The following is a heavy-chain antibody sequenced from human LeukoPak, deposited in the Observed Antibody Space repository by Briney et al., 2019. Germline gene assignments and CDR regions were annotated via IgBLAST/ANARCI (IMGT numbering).Heavy chain of an antibody. CDR3: ARLDSSGFDY. Sequence: GGSLRLSCAASGFTFSSYAMHWVRQAPGKGLEWVSYISSSGRSIYNADSVKGRFTISRDNAKNSLYLQMNSLRAEDTAVYYCARLDSSGFDYWGQGTLVTVSS. D-gene: IGHD3-22*01. V-gene: IGHV3-48*03. CDR2: ISSSGRSI. J-gene: IGHJ4*02. CDR1: GFTFSSYA.